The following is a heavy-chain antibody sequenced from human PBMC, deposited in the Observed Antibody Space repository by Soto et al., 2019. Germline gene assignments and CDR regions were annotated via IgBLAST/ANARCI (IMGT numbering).Heavy chain of an antibody. CDR2: IWYDGSNK. CDR3: ARASSGYYLATLGY. CDR1: GFSFSSYG. V-gene: IGHV3-33*01. D-gene: IGHD3-22*01. J-gene: IGHJ4*02. Sequence: QVQLVESGGGVVQPGRSLRLSCAASGFSFSSYGMHWVRQSPGKGLQWVAVIWYDGSNKYYADSVKGRFTISRDNSKNTLYLQMNSLGAEDTAVYYCARASSGYYLATLGYLGQGTLVTVSS.